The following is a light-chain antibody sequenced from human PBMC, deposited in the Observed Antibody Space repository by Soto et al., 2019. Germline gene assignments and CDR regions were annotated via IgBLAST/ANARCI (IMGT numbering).Light chain of an antibody. V-gene: IGLV3-21*02. CDR3: HVWDSGSDQGI. CDR2: DDS. CDR1: NIGVKS. Sequence: SYVLTQPPSVSVAPGQTARITCGGNNIGVKSVHWYQQKPGQAPVLVVYDDSARPSGIPARFSGSNSGNTATLTVSRVEGGDEADYYCHVWDSGSDQGIFGGGTKLTV. J-gene: IGLJ2*01.